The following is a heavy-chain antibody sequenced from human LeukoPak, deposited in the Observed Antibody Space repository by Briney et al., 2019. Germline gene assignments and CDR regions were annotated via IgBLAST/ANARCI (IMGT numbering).Heavy chain of an antibody. CDR1: GFSFSNYG. CDR3: AKDGAETSGWNHY. J-gene: IGHJ4*02. Sequence: PGGSLRLSCAASGFSFSNYGMNWVRQAPGKGLEWVALISNDGSNKYYADSVKGRFTISRDNSKNTLYLQMNSLRAEDTAVYYCAKDGAETSGWNHYWGQGNLVTVAS. CDR2: ISNDGSNK. D-gene: IGHD6-19*01. V-gene: IGHV3-30*18.